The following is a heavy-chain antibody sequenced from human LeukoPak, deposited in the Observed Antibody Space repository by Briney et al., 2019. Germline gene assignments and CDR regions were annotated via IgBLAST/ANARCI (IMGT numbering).Heavy chain of an antibody. CDR1: GFTFSSYS. CDR3: ARDHSSYDYEVHYYYGMDV. V-gene: IGHV3-21*01. J-gene: IGHJ6*02. Sequence: GGSLRLSCAASGFTFSSYSMNWVRQAPGKGLEWVSSISSSSSYIYYAESVKGRFTISTDKAKNSLYMEMNSLRSEDTAVYYCARDHSSYDYEVHYYYGMDVWGQGTTVTVSS. CDR2: ISSSSSYI. D-gene: IGHD5-12*01.